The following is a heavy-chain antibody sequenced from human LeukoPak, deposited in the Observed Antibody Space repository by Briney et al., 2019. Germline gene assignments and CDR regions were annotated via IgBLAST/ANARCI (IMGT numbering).Heavy chain of an antibody. J-gene: IGHJ4*02. D-gene: IGHD3-22*01. CDR2: ISGSGGST. CDR1: GFTSSSYA. V-gene: IGHV3-23*01. CDR3: AKDPDYYDSSGYSPGYFDY. Sequence: PGGSLRLSCVASGFTSSSYAMSWVRQAPGKGLEWVSAISGSGGSTYYADSVKGRFTISRDNSKNTLYLQMNSLRAEDTAVYYCAKDPDYYDSSGYSPGYFDYWGQGTLVTVSS.